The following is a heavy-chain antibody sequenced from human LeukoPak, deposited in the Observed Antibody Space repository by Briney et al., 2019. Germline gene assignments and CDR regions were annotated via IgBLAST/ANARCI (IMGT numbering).Heavy chain of an antibody. CDR1: GVSISSYH. CDR3: ARKDGDY. D-gene: IGHD2-15*01. CDR2: IYNSGST. V-gene: IGHV4-59*01. Sequence: SETLSLTRTVSGVSISSYHWSWIRQPPVKGLEWIGYIYNSGSTNYNPSLKSRVTISVDTSKNQVSLKLSSVTAADTAVYYCARKDGDYWGQGILVTVSS. J-gene: IGHJ4*02.